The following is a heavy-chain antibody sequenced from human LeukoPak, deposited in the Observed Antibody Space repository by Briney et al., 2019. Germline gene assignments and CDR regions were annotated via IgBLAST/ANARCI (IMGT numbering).Heavy chain of an antibody. Sequence: SETLSLTCTVSGGSISSSSYYWGWIRQPPGKGLEWSGSIYYSGSTYYNPSLKSRVTISVDTSKNQFSLKLSSVTAADTAVYYCAREQQLVPWQGNYYFDYWGQGTLVTVSS. J-gene: IGHJ4*02. CDR2: IYYSGST. V-gene: IGHV4-39*02. CDR1: GGSISSSSYY. D-gene: IGHD6-13*01. CDR3: AREQQLVPWQGNYYFDY.